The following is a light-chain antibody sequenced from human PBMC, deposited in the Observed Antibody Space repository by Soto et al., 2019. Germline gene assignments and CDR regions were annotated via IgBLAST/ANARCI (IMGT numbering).Light chain of an antibody. V-gene: IGLV2-11*01. CDR3: SSYTSSSTVV. CDR1: SSDVGGYNY. Sequence: QSALTQPRSVSGSPGQSVTISCTGTSSDVGGYNYVSWYQQNPGKAPKLMIYDVSKRPSGVPDRFFGSKSGNTASLTISGLQAEDEADYYCSSYTSSSTVVFGGGTKLTVL. J-gene: IGLJ2*01. CDR2: DVS.